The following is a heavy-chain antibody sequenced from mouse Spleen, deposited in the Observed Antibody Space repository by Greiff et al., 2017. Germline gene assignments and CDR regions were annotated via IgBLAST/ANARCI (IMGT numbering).Heavy chain of an antibody. D-gene: IGHD2-4*01. J-gene: IGHJ2*01. V-gene: IGHV14-1*02. CDR3: ARGLPYFDY. CDR1: GFNIKDYY. Sequence: VQLQQSGAELVRPGALVKLSCKASGFNIKDYYMHWVKQRPEQGLEWIGWIDPENGNTIYDPKFQGKASITADTSSNTAYLQLSSLTSEDTAVYYWARGLPYFDYWGQGTTLTVSS. CDR2: IDPENGNT.